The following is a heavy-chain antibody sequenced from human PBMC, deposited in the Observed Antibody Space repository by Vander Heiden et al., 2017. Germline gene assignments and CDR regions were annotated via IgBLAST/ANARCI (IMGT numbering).Heavy chain of an antibody. CDR3: ARGRVGATPYFDY. CDR1: GFTFSSYA. V-gene: IGHV3-30-3*01. CDR2: ISYEGSNK. Sequence: QVQLVESGGGVVQPGRSLRLSCAASGFTFSSYAMHWVRQAPGKGLEWVAVISYEGSNKYYADSVKGRFTISRDNSKNTLYLQMNSLRAEDTAVYYCARGRVGATPYFDYWGQGTLVTVSS. D-gene: IGHD1-26*01. J-gene: IGHJ4*02.